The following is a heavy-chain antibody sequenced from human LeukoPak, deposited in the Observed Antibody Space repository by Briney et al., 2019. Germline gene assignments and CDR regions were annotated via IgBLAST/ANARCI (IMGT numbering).Heavy chain of an antibody. D-gene: IGHD1-26*01. V-gene: IGHV3-64*01. Sequence: GGSLRLSCAASGFTFSSYAMHWVRQAPGKGLEYVSAISSNGGSTYYANSVKGRFTISRDNSKNTLYLQMGSLRAEDMAVYYSARATRIVGASGNFQHWGQGTLATVSS. CDR2: ISSNGGST. CDR3: ARATRIVGASGNFQH. J-gene: IGHJ1*01. CDR1: GFTFSSYA.